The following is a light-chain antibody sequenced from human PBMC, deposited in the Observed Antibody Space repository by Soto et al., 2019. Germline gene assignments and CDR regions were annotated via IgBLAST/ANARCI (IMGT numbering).Light chain of an antibody. Sequence: EIVLTQSPGTLSLSPGERVTLSCRASQSVSSSYLAWYQQKPGQAPRLLIYGASSRATGIPDRFSGSVSGTDFTLTISRLEPEDFAVYYCQQYGSSLSITFGQGTRLENK. V-gene: IGKV3-20*01. CDR1: QSVSSSY. CDR2: GAS. CDR3: QQYGSSLSIT. J-gene: IGKJ5*01.